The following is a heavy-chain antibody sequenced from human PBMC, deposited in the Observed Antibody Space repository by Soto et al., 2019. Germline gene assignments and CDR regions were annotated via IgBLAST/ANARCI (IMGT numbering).Heavy chain of an antibody. CDR2: INNGGDNI. D-gene: IGHD2-2*01. J-gene: IGHJ4*02. CDR3: AKTFLARYCSSSACYDPADCVDY. CDR1: GFTFNNYA. Sequence: PGGSLRLSCAASGFTFNNYAMSWVRQAPGKGLEWVASINNGGDNIYYAGSGKGRFTISRDNSKSTLYLQMHSLRAEDAAVYYCAKTFLARYCSSSACYDPADCVDYWGQGTLVTVSS. V-gene: IGHV3-23*01.